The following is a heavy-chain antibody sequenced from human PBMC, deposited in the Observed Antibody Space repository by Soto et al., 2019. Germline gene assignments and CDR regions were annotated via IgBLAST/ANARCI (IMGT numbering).Heavy chain of an antibody. Sequence: QVQLVESGGGVVQPGRSLRLSCAASGFTFSSYGMHWVRQAPGKGLEWVAVIWYDGGNKYYADSVKGRFTISRDNSKNTLYLQMNSLRAEDTAVYYCARVSEGGSYYGGLDYWGQGTLVTVSS. CDR1: GFTFSSYG. CDR3: ARVSEGGSYYGGLDY. V-gene: IGHV3-33*01. J-gene: IGHJ4*02. D-gene: IGHD1-26*01. CDR2: IWYDGGNK.